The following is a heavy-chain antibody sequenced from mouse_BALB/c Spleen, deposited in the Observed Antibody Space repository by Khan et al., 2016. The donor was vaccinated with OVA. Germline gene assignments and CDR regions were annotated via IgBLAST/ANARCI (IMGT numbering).Heavy chain of an antibody. CDR2: VSTGGSYT. Sequence: EVQLQESGRDLVKPGGSLKLSCAASGFTFSTYGMSWVRQTPDKRLEWVATVSTGGSYTYYPASVKGRFTISRDNAKNTLYLQMSSLKSEDTAIFYCARLAYYYDSEGFAYWGQGTLVTVSA. D-gene: IGHD1-1*01. CDR3: ARLAYYYDSEGFAY. J-gene: IGHJ3*01. V-gene: IGHV5-6*01. CDR1: GFTFSTYG.